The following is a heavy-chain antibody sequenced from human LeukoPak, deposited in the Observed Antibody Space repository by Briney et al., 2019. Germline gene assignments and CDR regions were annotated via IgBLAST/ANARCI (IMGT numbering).Heavy chain of an antibody. CDR3: AIIGRAMAGNKFDH. Sequence: GGSLRLSCAASGFAFSTYGMHWARQAPGKGLEWVAVISDDGSDKYYADSVKGRFTISRDNSKNTLYLQMNSLRPEDTAVYYCAIIGRAMAGNKFDHWGQGTLVTVSS. D-gene: IGHD6-19*01. V-gene: IGHV3-30*03. J-gene: IGHJ4*02. CDR1: GFAFSTYG. CDR2: ISDDGSDK.